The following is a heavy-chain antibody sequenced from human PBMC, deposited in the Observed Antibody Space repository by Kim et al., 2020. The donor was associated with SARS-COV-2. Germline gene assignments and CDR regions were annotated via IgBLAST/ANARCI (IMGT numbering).Heavy chain of an antibody. Sequence: GGSLRLSCAASGFTFSSYSMNWVRQAPGKGLEWVSSISSSSSYIYYADSVKGRFTISRDNAKNSLYLQMNSLRAEDTAVYYCARDLGYCSGGSCYFAYYYGMDVWGQGTTVTVSS. CDR1: GFTFSSYS. V-gene: IGHV3-21*01. CDR3: ARDLGYCSGGSCYFAYYYGMDV. D-gene: IGHD2-15*01. CDR2: ISSSSSYI. J-gene: IGHJ6*02.